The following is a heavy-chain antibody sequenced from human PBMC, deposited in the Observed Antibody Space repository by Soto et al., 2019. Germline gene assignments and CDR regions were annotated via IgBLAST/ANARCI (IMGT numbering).Heavy chain of an antibody. CDR3: ARTRGDDYGDYYFDY. Sequence: SETLSLTCTVSGGSSIWGSYYCRSIQQPTGKGLEWIGYIYYSGSTNYNPSLKSRVTISVDTSKNQFSLKLSSVTAADTAVYYCARTRGDDYGDYYFDYWGQGTLVTVSS. CDR1: GGSSIWGSYY. CDR2: IYYSGST. V-gene: IGHV4-61*01. J-gene: IGHJ4*02. D-gene: IGHD4-17*01.